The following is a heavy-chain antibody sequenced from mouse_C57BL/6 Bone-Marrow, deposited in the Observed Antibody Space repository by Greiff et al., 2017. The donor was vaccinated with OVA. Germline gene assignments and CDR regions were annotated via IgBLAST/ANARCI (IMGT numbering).Heavy chain of an antibody. D-gene: IGHD1-1*01. V-gene: IGHV1-72*01. CDR3: ARGPITTVVPHYFDY. J-gene: IGHJ2*01. CDR1: GYTFTSYW. Sequence: QVQLQQPGAELVKPGASVKLSCKASGYTFTSYWMHWVKQRPGRGLEWIGRIDPNSGGTKYNEKFKSKATLTVDKPSSTAYMQLSSLTSEDSAVYYCARGPITTVVPHYFDYWGQGTTLTVSS. CDR2: IDPNSGGT.